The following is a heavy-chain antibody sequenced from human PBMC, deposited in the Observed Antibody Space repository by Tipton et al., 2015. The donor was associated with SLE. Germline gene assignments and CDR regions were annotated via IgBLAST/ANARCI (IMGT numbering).Heavy chain of an antibody. CDR3: ARETERTGDDAFDI. Sequence: TLSLTCTVSGGSISSSSYYWGWIRQPPGKGLEWIGSIYYSGSTYYNPSLKSRVTISVDTSKNQFSLKLSSVTAADTAVYYCARETERTGDDAFDIWGQGTMVTVSS. D-gene: IGHD2-21*01. CDR1: GGSISSSSYY. V-gene: IGHV4-39*07. CDR2: IYYSGST. J-gene: IGHJ3*02.